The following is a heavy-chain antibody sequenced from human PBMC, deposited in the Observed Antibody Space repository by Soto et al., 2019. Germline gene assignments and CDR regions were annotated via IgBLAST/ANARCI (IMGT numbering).Heavy chain of an antibody. CDR3: ARDQTSDTAMVSYYYYYGMDV. J-gene: IGHJ6*02. Sequence: ASVKVSCKASGYNFTSYYMHWVRQAPGQGLEWMGIINPSGGSTSYAQKFQGRVTMTRDTSTSTVYMELSSLRSEDTAVYYCARDQTSDTAMVSYYYYYGMDVWGQGTTVTVSS. CDR2: INPSGGST. D-gene: IGHD5-18*01. V-gene: IGHV1-46*01. CDR1: GYNFTSYY.